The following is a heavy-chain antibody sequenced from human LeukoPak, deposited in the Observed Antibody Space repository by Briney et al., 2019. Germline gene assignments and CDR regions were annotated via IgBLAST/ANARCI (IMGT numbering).Heavy chain of an antibody. CDR1: GGSISSYY. CDR3: ARDDTSSGWADAFDI. CDR2: IYYSGST. D-gene: IGHD6-19*01. V-gene: IGHV4-59*01. Sequence: SETLSLTCTVSGGSISSYYWSWTRQPPGKGLEWIGYIYYSGSTNYNPSLKRRVTISVDTSKNQFFLKLSSVTAADTAVYYCARDDTSSGWADAFDIWGQGTMVTVSS. J-gene: IGHJ3*02.